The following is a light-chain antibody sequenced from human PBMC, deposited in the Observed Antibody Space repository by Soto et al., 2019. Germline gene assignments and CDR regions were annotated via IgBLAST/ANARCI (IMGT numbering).Light chain of an antibody. CDR1: TGTVTSDNY. J-gene: IGLJ1*01. CDR3: LLSYGGAYV. Sequence: QAVVTQEPSLTVSPGGTVTLTCASSTGTVTSDNYPNWFQQKPGQAHTSLIYNTSNKQSWTPARFSGSLLGGKAALTLSGVQTEDESEYYCLLSYGGAYVFGSGTKVTVL. CDR2: NTS. V-gene: IGLV7-43*01.